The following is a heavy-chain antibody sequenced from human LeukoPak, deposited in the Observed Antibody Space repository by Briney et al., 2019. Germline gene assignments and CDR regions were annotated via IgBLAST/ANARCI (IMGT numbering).Heavy chain of an antibody. CDR3: AKLADGGNSVGFDY. CDR2: ISWNSVSI. V-gene: IGHV3-9*01. D-gene: IGHD4-23*01. Sequence: GGSLRLSCAAFGFTFDDYAMHWVRQAPGKGLEWVSGISWNSVSIGYADSVKGRFTISRDNAKNSLYLQMNSLRAEDTALYYCAKLADGGNSVGFDYWGQGTLVTVSS. CDR1: GFTFDDYA. J-gene: IGHJ4*02.